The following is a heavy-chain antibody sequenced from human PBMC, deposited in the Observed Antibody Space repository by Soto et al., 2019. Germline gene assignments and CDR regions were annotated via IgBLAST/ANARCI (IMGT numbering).Heavy chain of an antibody. V-gene: IGHV1-18*01. CDR2: ISAYNGNT. D-gene: IGHD3-9*01. J-gene: IGHJ4*02. CDR3: AREQSDMAHFDY. Sequence: ASLKVSCKASGYTFNSYGISWVRQAPGQGLEWMGWISAYNGNTNYAQKLQGRVTMTTDTSTSTAYMELRSLRSDDTAVYYCAREQSDMAHFDYWGQGTLVTVSS. CDR1: GYTFNSYG.